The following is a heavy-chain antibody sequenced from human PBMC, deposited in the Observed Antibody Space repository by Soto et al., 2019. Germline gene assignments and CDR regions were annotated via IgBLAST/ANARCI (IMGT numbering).Heavy chain of an antibody. J-gene: IGHJ4*02. D-gene: IGHD3-16*01. CDR2: IIPIFGTA. CDR1: GGTFSSYA. Sequence: QVQLVQSGAAVKKPGSSVKVSCKASGGTFSSYAISWVRQAPGQGLEWMGGIIPIFGTANYAQKFQGRVTITADKSTSTDYMELSSLRSEDTAVYYCARESNDYVWGSGIDYWGQGTLVTVSS. V-gene: IGHV1-69*06. CDR3: ARESNDYVWGSGIDY.